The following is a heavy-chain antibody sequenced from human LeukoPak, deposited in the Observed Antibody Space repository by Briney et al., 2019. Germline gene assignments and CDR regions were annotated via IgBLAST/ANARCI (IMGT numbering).Heavy chain of an antibody. CDR3: ARDVSRISDY. D-gene: IGHD2-15*01. J-gene: IGHJ4*02. CDR1: GFTFSSYS. Sequence: GGSLRLSCAASGFTFSSYSMNWVRQAPGKGLEWVSSISSGSSCIYYTDSVKGRFTISRDNAKNLLYLQMNSLRAEDTAVYYCARDVSRISDYWGQGTLVTVSS. CDR2: ISSGSSCI. V-gene: IGHV3-21*01.